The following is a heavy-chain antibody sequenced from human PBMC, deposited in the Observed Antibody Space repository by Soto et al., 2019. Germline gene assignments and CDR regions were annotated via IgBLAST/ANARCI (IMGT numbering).Heavy chain of an antibody. D-gene: IGHD1-26*01. Sequence: GESLKISCKGSGYSFTSYWIGWVRQMPGKGLEWMGIIYPGDSDTRYSPSFQGQVTISADKSISTAYLQWSSLKASDTAMYYCARFAGATFYYYGMDVWGQGTTVTVSS. J-gene: IGHJ6*02. CDR1: GYSFTSYW. CDR2: IYPGDSDT. V-gene: IGHV5-51*01. CDR3: ARFAGATFYYYGMDV.